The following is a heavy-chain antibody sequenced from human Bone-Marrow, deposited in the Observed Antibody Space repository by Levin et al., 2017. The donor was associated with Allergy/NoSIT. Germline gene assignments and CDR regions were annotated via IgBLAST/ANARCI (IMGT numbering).Heavy chain of an antibody. V-gene: IGHV5-51*01. J-gene: IGHJ4*02. CDR2: IHLEDYHT. D-gene: IGHD4-11*01. CDR1: GYRSTNTW. Sequence: GESLKISCKASGYRSTNTWIAWVRQVSGRGLEWMGVIHLEDYHTIYNPSFEDPVTISADGSPTTAYLEWPSLADSDTGIYFWARHKMLLTTDSTARTLDYWGQGTLVTVSS. CDR3: ARHKMLLTTDSTARTLDY.